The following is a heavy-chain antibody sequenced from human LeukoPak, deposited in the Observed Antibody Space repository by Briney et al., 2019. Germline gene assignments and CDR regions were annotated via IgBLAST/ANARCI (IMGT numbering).Heavy chain of an antibody. CDR3: ARGPGIVVVISQLFDY. J-gene: IGHJ4*02. CDR2: INHSGST. D-gene: IGHD3-22*01. V-gene: IGHV4-34*01. Sequence: SETLSLTCAVYGGSFSGYYWSWIRQLPGKGLEWIGEINHSGSTNYNPSLKSRVTISVDTSKNQFSLKLSSVTAADTAVYYCARGPGIVVVISQLFDYWGQGTLVTVSS. CDR1: GGSFSGYY.